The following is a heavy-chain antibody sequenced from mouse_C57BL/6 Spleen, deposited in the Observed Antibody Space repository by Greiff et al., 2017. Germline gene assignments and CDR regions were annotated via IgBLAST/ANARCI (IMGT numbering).Heavy chain of an antibody. CDR3: ARDYYGSSYPNYYAMDY. D-gene: IGHD1-1*01. Sequence: VMLVESGPGLVAPSQSLSITCTVSGFSLTSYGVHWVRQPPGKGLEWLVVIWSDGSTTYNSALKSRLSISKDNSKSQVFLKMNSLQTDDTAMYYCARDYYGSSYPNYYAMDYWGQGTSVTVSS. CDR2: IWSDGST. V-gene: IGHV2-6*03. J-gene: IGHJ4*01. CDR1: GFSLTSYG.